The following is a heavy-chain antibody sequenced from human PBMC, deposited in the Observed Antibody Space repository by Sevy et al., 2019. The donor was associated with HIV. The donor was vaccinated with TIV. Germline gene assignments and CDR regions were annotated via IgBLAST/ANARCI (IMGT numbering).Heavy chain of an antibody. CDR1: GYTFTSYG. Sequence: ASVKVSCKASGYTFTSYGISWVRQAPGQGLEWMGWISAYNGNTNYAQKLQGRVTMTTDTSTSKAYMELRSLRSDDTAVYYCASYRDTVGFDYWGQGTLVTVSS. J-gene: IGHJ4*02. V-gene: IGHV1-18*04. D-gene: IGHD4-17*01. CDR3: ASYRDTVGFDY. CDR2: ISAYNGNT.